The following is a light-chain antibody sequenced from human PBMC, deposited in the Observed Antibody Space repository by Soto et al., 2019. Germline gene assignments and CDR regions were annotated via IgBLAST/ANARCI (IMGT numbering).Light chain of an antibody. V-gene: IGKV3-20*01. CDR2: GAS. J-gene: IGKJ5*01. Sequence: EIVLTQSPGTLSLSPGERVTLSCRASQSVGSIYLAWYQQKVGQAPRLLIYGASNRATGIPDRFSGSGSGTDFTLTISRVEPEDFAVYYCQQYGISLITFGQGTRLEIK. CDR1: QSVGSIY. CDR3: QQYGISLIT.